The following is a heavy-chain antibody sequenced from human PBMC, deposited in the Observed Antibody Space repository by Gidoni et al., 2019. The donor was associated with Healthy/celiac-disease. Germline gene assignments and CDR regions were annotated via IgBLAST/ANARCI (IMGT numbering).Heavy chain of an antibody. J-gene: IGHJ4*02. V-gene: IGHV5-51*01. CDR1: GYSFTSYW. CDR2: SYPGDSDT. Sequence: EVQLVQSGAEVKKPGESLKVSCKGSGYSFTSYWNGWVRQMPGKGLEWMGISYPGDSDTRYSPSFQGQVTISADKSISTAYLQWSSLKASDTAMYYCARIVGATIDYFGYWGQGTLVTVSS. D-gene: IGHD1-26*01. CDR3: ARIVGATIDYFGY.